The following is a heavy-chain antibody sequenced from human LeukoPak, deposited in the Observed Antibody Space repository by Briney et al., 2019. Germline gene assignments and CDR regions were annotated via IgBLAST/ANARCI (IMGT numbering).Heavy chain of an antibody. CDR1: GFTFRNYG. Sequence: GGSLKLSCAASGFTFRNYGMSWVRQAPGKGREWVSALSDSGTTTYYADSVKGRFTISRDISKNTLYLQMNSLRAEDTAVYYCAGGGYSSSWLNFDYGGQGTLVTVSS. J-gene: IGHJ4*02. V-gene: IGHV3-23*01. CDR2: LSDSGTTT. D-gene: IGHD6-13*01. CDR3: AGGGYSSSWLNFDY.